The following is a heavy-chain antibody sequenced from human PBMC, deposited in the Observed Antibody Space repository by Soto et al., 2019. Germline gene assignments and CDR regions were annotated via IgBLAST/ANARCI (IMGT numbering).Heavy chain of an antibody. CDR1: GFTFSSYS. V-gene: IGHV3-48*02. J-gene: IGHJ6*02. CDR3: ARGGLELMVYYYYGMDV. Sequence: GGSLRLSCAASGFTFSSYSMNWVRQAPGKGLEWVSYISSSSSTIYYADSVKGRFTISRDNAKNSLYLQMNSLRDEDTAVYYCARGGLELMVYYYYGMDVWGQGTTVTVSS. CDR2: ISSSSSTI. D-gene: IGHD1-7*01.